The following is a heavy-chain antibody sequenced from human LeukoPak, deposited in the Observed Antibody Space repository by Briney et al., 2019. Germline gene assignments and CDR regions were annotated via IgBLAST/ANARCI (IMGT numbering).Heavy chain of an antibody. Sequence: GASVKVSCKASGYTFTSYDINWVRQATGQGLEWMGWMNPNSGNTGYAQKFQGRVTITTDESTSTAYMELSSLRSEDTAVYYCARDQDPDNWFDPWGQGTLVTVST. CDR1: GYTFTSYD. CDR2: MNPNSGNT. CDR3: ARDQDPDNWFDP. J-gene: IGHJ5*02. D-gene: IGHD2-15*01. V-gene: IGHV1-8*03.